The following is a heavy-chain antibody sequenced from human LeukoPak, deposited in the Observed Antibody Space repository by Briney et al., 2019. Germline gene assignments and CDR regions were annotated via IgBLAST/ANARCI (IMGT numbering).Heavy chain of an antibody. Sequence: SVTVSCKASGGTFSRYAISWVRQAPGQGLEWMGGIIPIFGTANYAQKFQGRVTITADESTSTAYMELSSLRSEDTAVYYCARGRYSNSIAVAALKGAFDIWGQGTMVTVSS. J-gene: IGHJ3*02. D-gene: IGHD6-19*01. V-gene: IGHV1-69*01. CDR2: IIPIFGTA. CDR1: GGTFSRYA. CDR3: ARGRYSNSIAVAALKGAFDI.